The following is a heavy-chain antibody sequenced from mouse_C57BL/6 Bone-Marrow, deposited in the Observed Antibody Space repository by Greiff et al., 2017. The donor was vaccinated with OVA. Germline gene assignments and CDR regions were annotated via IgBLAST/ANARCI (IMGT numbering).Heavy chain of an antibody. Sequence: VQLQQPGTELVKPGASVKLSCKASGYTFTSYWMHWVKQRPGQGLEWIGNINPSNGGTTYTEKFKSKATLTVDKSSSTAYMQLSSLTSEDSAVYYCGYGSSFYWYFDVWGTGTTVTVSS. D-gene: IGHD1-1*01. CDR3: GYGSSFYWYFDV. V-gene: IGHV1-53*01. CDR2: INPSNGGT. CDR1: GYTFTSYW. J-gene: IGHJ1*03.